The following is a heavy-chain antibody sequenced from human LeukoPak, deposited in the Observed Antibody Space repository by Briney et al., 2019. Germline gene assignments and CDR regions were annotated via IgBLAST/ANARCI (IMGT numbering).Heavy chain of an antibody. Sequence: GGSLRLSCAASGFIFSSYGMHWVRQAPGKGLEWVAFIRYDGSDKFYADSVKGRFTISRDNSKNTLYLQMSSLRADDTAVYYCAARPYCTTATCPKTNWFDPWGQGTLVTVSS. CDR3: AARPYCTTATCPKTNWFDP. V-gene: IGHV3-30*02. D-gene: IGHD2-8*01. CDR1: GFIFSSYG. CDR2: IRYDGSDK. J-gene: IGHJ5*02.